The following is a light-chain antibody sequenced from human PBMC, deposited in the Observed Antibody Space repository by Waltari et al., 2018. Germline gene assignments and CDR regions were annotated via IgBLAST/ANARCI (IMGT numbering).Light chain of an antibody. Sequence: DIQITQSPSTLSASVGDRVTLTFRASQSINNWLAWYQQKPGKAPKLLIYKASTLESGVPSRFSGSGSGTEFTLTISSLQPDDFATYYCQQYDSYSVTLTFGPGTKVDIK. CDR3: QQYDSYSVTLT. V-gene: IGKV1-5*03. J-gene: IGKJ3*01. CDR2: KAS. CDR1: QSINNW.